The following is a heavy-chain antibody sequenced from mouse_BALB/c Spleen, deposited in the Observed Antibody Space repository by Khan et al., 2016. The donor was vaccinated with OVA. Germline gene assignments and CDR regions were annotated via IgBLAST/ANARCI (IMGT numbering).Heavy chain of an antibody. Sequence: EVQRVESGGGLVKPGGSLKLSCAASGFTFSNYAMSWVRQSPEKRLEWVATISSGGSYTYYPDSVKGRFTISRDNAKNTLYLQMSSLRSEDTAMYYCASESRTMITHYFDYWGQGTTLTVSS. V-gene: IGHV5-9-3*01. CDR3: ASESRTMITHYFDY. D-gene: IGHD2-4*01. J-gene: IGHJ2*01. CDR1: GFTFSNYA. CDR2: ISSGGSYT.